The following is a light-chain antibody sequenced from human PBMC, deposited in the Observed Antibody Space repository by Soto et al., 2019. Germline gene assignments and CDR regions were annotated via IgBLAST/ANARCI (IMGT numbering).Light chain of an antibody. Sequence: EIVMTQSPATLSVSPGERVTLSCRASQSVSSYLAWYQHKPGQPPRLLIYGASTRDTGIPARFSGSGYGTYITLIITSLHSEDFAVYLGLHCSDWPLLTFGQGARREIK. CDR2: GAS. J-gene: IGKJ5*01. CDR1: QSVSSY. CDR3: LHCSDWPLLT. V-gene: IGKV3-15*01.